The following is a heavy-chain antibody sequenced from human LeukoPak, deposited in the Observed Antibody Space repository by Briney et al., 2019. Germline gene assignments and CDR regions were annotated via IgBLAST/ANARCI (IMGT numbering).Heavy chain of an antibody. J-gene: IGHJ3*02. V-gene: IGHV1-58*01. Sequence: SVKVSCKASGFTFTSSAVQWVRQARGQRLEWIGWIVVGSGNTNYAQKFQERVTITRDMSTSTAYMELSSLRSEDTAVYYCASVADRLMIDYVWGSNTDAFDIWGQGTMVTVSS. CDR2: IVVGSGNT. D-gene: IGHD3-16*01. CDR1: GFTFTSSA. CDR3: ASVADRLMIDYVWGSNTDAFDI.